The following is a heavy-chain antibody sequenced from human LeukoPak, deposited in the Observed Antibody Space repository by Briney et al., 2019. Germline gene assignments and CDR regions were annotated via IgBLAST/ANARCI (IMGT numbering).Heavy chain of an antibody. D-gene: IGHD2-15*01. V-gene: IGHV4-30-2*01. CDR3: ARETRYCSGGSCYSGMDV. Sequence: PSQTLSLTCAVSGDAISRGGYSWSWIRQPPGKGLEWIGYIYHSGSTYYIPSLKSRVTISVDRSRNQFSLELSSVTAADTAVYYCARETRYCSGGSCYSGMDVWGQGTTVTVSS. CDR1: GDAISRGGYS. J-gene: IGHJ6*02. CDR2: IYHSGST.